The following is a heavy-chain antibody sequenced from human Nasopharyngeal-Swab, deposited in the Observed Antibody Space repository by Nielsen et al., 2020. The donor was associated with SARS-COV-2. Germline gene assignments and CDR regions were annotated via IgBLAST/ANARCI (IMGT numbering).Heavy chain of an antibody. CDR1: GFTFSSYW. D-gene: IGHD6-13*01. V-gene: IGHV3-74*01. J-gene: IGHJ3*02. Sequence: GGSLRLSCAASGFTFSSYWMHWVRQAPGKGLVWVSRIKSDGSTTNYADSVKGRFTISRDNAKNTLYLQMYSLRAEDTAVYYCTRDFSAAAGSFDIWGQGTMVTVSS. CDR2: IKSDGSTT. CDR3: TRDFSAAAGSFDI.